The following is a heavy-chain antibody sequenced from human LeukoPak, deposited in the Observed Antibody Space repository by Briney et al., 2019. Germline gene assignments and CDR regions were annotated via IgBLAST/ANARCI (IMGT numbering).Heavy chain of an antibody. V-gene: IGHV4-4*07. Sequence: SETVSLTCSVSSGSIRSCYWNWIRQPAGQGLEWIGRIYSTGSTNYNPSLKSRVTMSIDTSKKQFSLKVNSVTAADTAVYYCARDKGGSSSLDYWGQGTLVTVSS. J-gene: IGHJ4*02. CDR2: IYSTGST. CDR1: SGSIRSCY. D-gene: IGHD6-13*01. CDR3: ARDKGGSSSLDY.